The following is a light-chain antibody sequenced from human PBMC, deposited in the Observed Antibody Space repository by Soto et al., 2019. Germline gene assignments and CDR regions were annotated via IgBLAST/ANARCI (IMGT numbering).Light chain of an antibody. Sequence: EIVMTQSPATLSLSPGERATLSCRASQSVSSSYLSWYQQKPGQAPRLLIYGASTRATGIPARFSGSGSGTDFTLTIISLQPEDFAVYYCQQDYNLRTFGQGTKLEIK. V-gene: IGKV3D-7*01. CDR1: QSVSSSY. CDR2: GAS. J-gene: IGKJ2*01. CDR3: QQDYNLRT.